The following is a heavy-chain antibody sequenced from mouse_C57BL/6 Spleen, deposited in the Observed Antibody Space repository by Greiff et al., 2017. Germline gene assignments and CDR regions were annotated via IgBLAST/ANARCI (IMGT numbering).Heavy chain of an antibody. D-gene: IGHD2-4*01. CDR3: ARRDYDYEEDAMDY. CDR2: INPGSGGT. Sequence: VQLQQSGAELVRPGTSVKVSCKASGYAFTNYLIEWVKQRPGQGLEWIGVINPGSGGTNYNEKFKGKATLTADKSSSTAYMQLSSLTSEDSAVYFCARRDYDYEEDAMDYWGQGTSVTVSS. CDR1: GYAFTNYL. V-gene: IGHV1-54*01. J-gene: IGHJ4*01.